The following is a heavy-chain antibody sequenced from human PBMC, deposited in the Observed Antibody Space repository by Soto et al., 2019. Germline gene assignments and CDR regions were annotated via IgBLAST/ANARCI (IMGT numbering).Heavy chain of an antibody. CDR1: GFTFSSYW. D-gene: IGHD2-15*01. J-gene: IGHJ3*02. CDR3: ARAYVGYCSDGSCYPDAFDI. Sequence: EVQLVESGGGLVQPGGSLRLSCAASGFTFSSYWMHWVRQAPGKGLVWVSRINSDGSSTSYADSVKGRFTISRDNAKNTLYLQMNSLRAEDTAVYYCARAYVGYCSDGSCYPDAFDIWGQGTMVTVSS. CDR2: INSDGSST. V-gene: IGHV3-74*01.